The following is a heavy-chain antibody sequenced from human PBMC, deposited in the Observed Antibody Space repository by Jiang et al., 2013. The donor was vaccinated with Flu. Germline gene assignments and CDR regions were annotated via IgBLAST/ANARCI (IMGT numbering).Heavy chain of an antibody. CDR2: IYPGDSDT. CDR3: ARLAAVVVPGAIRVGKNWFDP. V-gene: IGHV5-51*03. CDR1: GYSFTSYW. Sequence: VQLVESGGEVKKPGESLKISCKGSGYSFTSYWIGWVRQMPGKGLEWMGIIYPGDSDTRYSPSFQGQVTISADKSISTAYLQWSSLKASDTAMYYCARLAAVVVPGAIRVGKNWFDPWGQGTLVSVSS. D-gene: IGHD2-2*02. J-gene: IGHJ5*02.